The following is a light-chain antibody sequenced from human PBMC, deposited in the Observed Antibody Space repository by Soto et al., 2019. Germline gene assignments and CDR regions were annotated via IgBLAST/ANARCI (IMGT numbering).Light chain of an antibody. CDR1: QSSRRY. CDR2: AVS. V-gene: IGKV1-39*01. Sequence: DIQMTQAPSSLSASVGDRVTITCRASQSSRRYLNWYQQKQGKAPKLLIYAVSNLQSGVPSRFSGSGSRPDVTLTISSRQPEDFATYYCQQTSSVPLSFGGGTKLEN. CDR3: QQTSSVPLS. J-gene: IGKJ4*01.